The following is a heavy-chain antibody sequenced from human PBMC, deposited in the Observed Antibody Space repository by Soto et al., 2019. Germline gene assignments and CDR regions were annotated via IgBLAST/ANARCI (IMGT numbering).Heavy chain of an antibody. V-gene: IGHV3-23*01. Sequence: GGSLRLSCAASGFTFSSYAMSWVRQAPGKGLECVSTISGSGGTTYYADSVKGRFTISRDNSKNTLYLQMNSLRSDDTAVYYCARVVPGAEAWFGPWGQGTLVTVSS. D-gene: IGHD2-2*01. CDR2: ISGSGGTT. CDR3: ARVVPGAEAWFGP. CDR1: GFTFSSYA. J-gene: IGHJ5*02.